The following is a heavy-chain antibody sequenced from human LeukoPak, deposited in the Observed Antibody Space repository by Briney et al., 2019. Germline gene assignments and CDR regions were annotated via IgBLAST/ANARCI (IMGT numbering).Heavy chain of an antibody. V-gene: IGHV1-8*01. CDR2: MNPNSGNT. CDR1: GYTFTSYD. D-gene: IGHD3-10*01. J-gene: IGHJ3*02. Sequence: GASVKVSCKASGYTFTSYDINWVRQATGQGLEWMGWMNPNSGNTGYAQKFQGRVTITRNTSISTAYMELSSLRSEDTAVYYCARGDRLLWFGELFLAFDIWGQGTMVTVSS. CDR3: ARGDRLLWFGELFLAFDI.